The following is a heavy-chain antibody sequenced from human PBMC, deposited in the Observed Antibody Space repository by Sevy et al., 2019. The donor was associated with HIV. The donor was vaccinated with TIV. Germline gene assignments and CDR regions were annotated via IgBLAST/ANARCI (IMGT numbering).Heavy chain of an antibody. D-gene: IGHD3-10*01. V-gene: IGHV1-18*01. CDR3: TSEGYYYRSGTYRPPNYYGMDV. Sequence: ASVKVSCKASGYTFSSYGISWVRQAPGQGLEWMGWISDYNGYTNYAQKFQGRVTMSTETSTRTAYMELRSLISDDTAVYFCTSEGYYYRSGTYRPPNYYGMDVWGQGTAVTVSS. J-gene: IGHJ6*02. CDR1: GYTFSSYG. CDR2: ISDYNGYT.